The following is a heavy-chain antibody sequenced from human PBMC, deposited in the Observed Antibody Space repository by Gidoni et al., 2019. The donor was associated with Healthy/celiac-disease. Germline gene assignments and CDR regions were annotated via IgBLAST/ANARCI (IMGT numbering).Heavy chain of an antibody. CDR3: AAIVVVPAAMGVFDY. J-gene: IGHJ4*02. V-gene: IGHV4-34*01. D-gene: IGHD2-2*01. Sequence: QVQLQQWGAGQLKPSETLSLTCEVYGGSFSGYYWSWIRQPPGKGLEWIGEINHSGSTNYNPSLKSRVTIALDTSKNQFSLKLSSVTAADTAVYYCAAIVVVPAAMGVFDYWGQGTLVTVSS. CDR2: INHSGST. CDR1: GGSFSGYY.